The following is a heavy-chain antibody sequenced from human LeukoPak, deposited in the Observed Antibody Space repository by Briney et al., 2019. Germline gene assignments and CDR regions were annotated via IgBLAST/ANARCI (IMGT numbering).Heavy chain of an antibody. CDR3: ARGGDFWSGLYYYYYMDV. D-gene: IGHD3-3*01. J-gene: IGHJ6*03. V-gene: IGHV1-8*01. CDR2: MNPNSGNT. CDR1: GYTFTSYD. Sequence: ASVKVSCKASGYTFTSYDINWVRQATGQGLEWMGWMNPNSGNTGYAQKFQGRVTITRNTSISTAYMELSSLRSEDTAVYYCARGGDFWSGLYYYYYMDVWGKGTTVTVSS.